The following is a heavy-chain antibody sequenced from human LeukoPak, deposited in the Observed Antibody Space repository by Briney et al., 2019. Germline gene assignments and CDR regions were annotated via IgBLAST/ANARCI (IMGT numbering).Heavy chain of an antibody. CDR2: IRPDGDRT. Sequence: PGGSLRLSCAASGFTFSTYAITWVRQGPGKGLEWVSAIRPDGDRTYYANSVRGRFTNSRDNSKDTVYLPINGLRVEDTAVYYCAREQSGTRGWYTVDYWGQGPLVTVSS. CDR3: AREQSGTRGWYTVDY. CDR1: GFTFSTYA. D-gene: IGHD6-19*01. J-gene: IGHJ4*02. V-gene: IGHV3-23*01.